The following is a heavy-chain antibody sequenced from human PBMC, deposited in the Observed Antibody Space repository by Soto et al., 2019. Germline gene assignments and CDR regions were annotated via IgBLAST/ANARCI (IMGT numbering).Heavy chain of an antibody. Sequence: ALRLTWAASWFTFHDYAMHWVRQAPGKGLELGSVIIWNSGSIGYAESVKGRCTISRDNAKNSPYLQMNSLRSEDTALYYFSKDALRRLVIRDFQXWGQGTMLTVS. CDR3: SKDALRRLVIRDFQX. CDR1: WFTFHDYA. CDR2: IIWNSGSI. V-gene: IGHV3-9*01. D-gene: IGHD3-9*01. J-gene: IGHJ3*02.